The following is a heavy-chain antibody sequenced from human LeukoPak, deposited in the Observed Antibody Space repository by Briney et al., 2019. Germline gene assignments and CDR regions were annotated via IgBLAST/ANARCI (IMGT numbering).Heavy chain of an antibody. CDR3: AKDLGGEGGSGFPGQ. CDR1: GFTFSTYA. CDR2: ISGSGGDT. Sequence: GGSLRLSCAASGFTFSTYAMSWVRQAPGKGLEWVSAISGSGGDTYYADSVKGRFTIYRDNSKNTLYLQMNGLRAEDTAVYYCAKDLGGEGGSGFPGQWGQGTLVTVSS. D-gene: IGHD3-10*01. V-gene: IGHV3-23*01. J-gene: IGHJ4*02.